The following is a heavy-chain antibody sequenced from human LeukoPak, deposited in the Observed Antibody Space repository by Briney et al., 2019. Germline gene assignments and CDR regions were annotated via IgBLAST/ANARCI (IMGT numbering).Heavy chain of an antibody. Sequence: GGSLRLSCAASGFTFSSYAMTWVRQAPGKGLEWVSIISGASGGSTYYADSVKGRFTISRDNSKNTLYLQMNSLRAEATALYYCARGGGSSWYPNFDYWGQGTLVTVSS. D-gene: IGHD6-13*01. J-gene: IGHJ4*02. CDR1: GFTFSSYA. CDR3: ARGGGSSWYPNFDY. V-gene: IGHV3-23*01. CDR2: ISGASGGST.